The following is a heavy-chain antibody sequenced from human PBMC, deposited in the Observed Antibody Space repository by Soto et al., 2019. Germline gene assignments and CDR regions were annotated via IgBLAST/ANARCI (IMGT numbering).Heavy chain of an antibody. CDR3: ARSYGDTYNWFDP. CDR1: GGSISSGDYY. J-gene: IGHJ5*02. D-gene: IGHD4-17*01. Sequence: PSETLSLTCTVSGGSISSGDYYWSWIRQPPGKGLEWIGYIYYSGSTYYNPSLKSRVTISVDTSKNQFSLKLSSVTAADTAVYYCARSYGDTYNWFDPWGQGTLVTVSS. V-gene: IGHV4-30-4*01. CDR2: IYYSGST.